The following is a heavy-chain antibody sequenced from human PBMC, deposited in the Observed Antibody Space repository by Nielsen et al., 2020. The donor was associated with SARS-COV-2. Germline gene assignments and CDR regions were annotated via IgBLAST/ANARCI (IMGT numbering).Heavy chain of an antibody. CDR2: RAYSGNT. CDR3: ARGNGWFDP. Sequence: LRLSCTVSGCSIRREDSYWSWIRQHPRKGLEWIGDRAYSGNTYYNPSLKSRLSIYVDTSKNLFSLRLTSVTTADTATYYCARGNGWFDPWGQGTRVTVSS. D-gene: IGHD2-8*01. CDR1: GCSIRREDSY. J-gene: IGHJ5*02. V-gene: IGHV4-31*03.